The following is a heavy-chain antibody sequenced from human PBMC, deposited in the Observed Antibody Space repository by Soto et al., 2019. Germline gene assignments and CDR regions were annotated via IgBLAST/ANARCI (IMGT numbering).Heavy chain of an antibody. Sequence: EVQLLESGGGLVQPGGSLRLSCAASGFTFSSYAMSWVRQAPGKGLEWVSAISGSGGSTYYADSVKGRFTISRDNSKNTLYLQMNSLRAEDTAVYYCAKDTSQSGIAVAGTDYWGQGTLVTVSS. CDR3: AKDTSQSGIAVAGTDY. D-gene: IGHD6-19*01. CDR1: GFTFSSYA. V-gene: IGHV3-23*01. J-gene: IGHJ4*02. CDR2: ISGSGGST.